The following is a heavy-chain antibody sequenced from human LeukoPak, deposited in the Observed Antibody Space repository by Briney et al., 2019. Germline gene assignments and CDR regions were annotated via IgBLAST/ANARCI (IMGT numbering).Heavy chain of an antibody. Sequence: PGGSLRLSCAASGFTVGTKYINWVRQSPGKGLEWVSILYSGGDTYYADSVKGRFTISRDNSRNTLSLQMNSLRVEDTAIYYCARVGDHYHWYLDLWGRGTLVTVSS. CDR3: ARVGDHYHWYLDL. CDR2: LYSGGDT. J-gene: IGHJ2*01. D-gene: IGHD3-10*01. CDR1: GFTVGTKY. V-gene: IGHV3-53*01.